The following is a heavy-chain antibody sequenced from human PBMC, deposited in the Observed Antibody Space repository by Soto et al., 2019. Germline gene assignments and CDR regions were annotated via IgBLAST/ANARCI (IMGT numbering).Heavy chain of an antibody. J-gene: IGHJ4*02. D-gene: IGHD4-17*01. V-gene: IGHV3-30*18. CDR3: AKDREYVDYGGVFDY. CDR1: GFTFSSYG. Sequence: QVQLVESGGGGVQPGRSLRLSCAASGFTFSSYGMHWVRQAPGKGLEWVAVISYDGSNKYYADSVKGRFTISRDNSKNTLYLQMNSLRAEDTAVYYCAKDREYVDYGGVFDYWGQGTLVTVSS. CDR2: ISYDGSNK.